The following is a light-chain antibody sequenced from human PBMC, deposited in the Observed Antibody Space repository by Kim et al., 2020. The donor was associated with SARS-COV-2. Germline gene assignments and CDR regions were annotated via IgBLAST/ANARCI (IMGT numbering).Light chain of an antibody. CDR2: AAS. J-gene: IGKJ1*01. CDR3: QQSYSTPPWT. Sequence: ASVGDRVTITCRASQSISIYLNWFQQKPGKAPKLLIYAASSLQSGVPSRFSGSGSGTDFTLTISSLQPEDFATYYCQQSYSTPPWTFAQGTKVDIK. V-gene: IGKV1-39*01. CDR1: QSISIY.